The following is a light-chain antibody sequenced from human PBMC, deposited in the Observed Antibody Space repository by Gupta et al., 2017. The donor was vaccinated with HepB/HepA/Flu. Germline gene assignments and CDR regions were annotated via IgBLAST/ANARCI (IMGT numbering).Light chain of an antibody. V-gene: IGKV1-12*01. CDR2: AAS. J-gene: IGKJ3*01. CDR3: QQANSFPFT. Sequence: DIQMTQSPSSVSASVGDRVTITCRASHDITNWLAWYQQKPGKAPKLLIYAASSLQSGVPSKFSGSGSGTIFTLTISSRQPEDSATYFCQQANSFPFTFGHGTKVDIK. CDR1: HDITNW.